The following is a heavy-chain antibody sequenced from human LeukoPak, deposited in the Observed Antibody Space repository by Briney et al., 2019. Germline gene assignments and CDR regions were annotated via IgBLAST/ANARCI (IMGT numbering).Heavy chain of an antibody. J-gene: IGHJ4*02. CDR2: IRGNGDKT. CDR1: GFTFSNYA. Sequence: GGSLRLSFAASGFTFSNYAMSWVRQAPGKGLEWFSDIRGNGDKTYYVDSVKGRFTISRDNSKNTLYLQMNSLRAGDTAVYYCAKHSVTAVTAFFDFWGQGTPVTVSS. V-gene: IGHV3-23*01. D-gene: IGHD2-21*02. CDR3: AKHSVTAVTAFFDF.